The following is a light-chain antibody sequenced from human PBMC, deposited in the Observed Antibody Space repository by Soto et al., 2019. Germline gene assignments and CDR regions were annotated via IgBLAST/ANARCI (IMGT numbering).Light chain of an antibody. CDR3: QQYGNSPFT. CDR1: QSISSTS. J-gene: IGKJ5*01. Sequence: PGELPPLTCNSSQSISSTSLAWYQQKPGQAPRLLIYGASTRATGIPDRFSGSESGTDFTLTISRLEPEDFVVYYCQQYGNSPFTFCQGALLEI. CDR2: GAS. V-gene: IGKV3-20*01.